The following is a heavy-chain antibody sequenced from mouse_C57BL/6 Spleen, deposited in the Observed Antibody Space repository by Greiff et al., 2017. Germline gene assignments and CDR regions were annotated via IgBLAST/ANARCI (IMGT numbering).Heavy chain of an antibody. Sequence: VKVEESGGGLVKPGGSLKLSCAASGFTFSDYGMHWVRQAPEKGLEWVAYISSGSSPIYYADTVKGRFTISRDNAKNTLFLQMTSLRSEDTVMYYCARCGYYGSSYLYYFDYWGQGTTLTVSS. V-gene: IGHV5-17*01. CDR3: ARCGYYGSSYLYYFDY. D-gene: IGHD1-1*01. J-gene: IGHJ2*01. CDR2: ISSGSSPI. CDR1: GFTFSDYG.